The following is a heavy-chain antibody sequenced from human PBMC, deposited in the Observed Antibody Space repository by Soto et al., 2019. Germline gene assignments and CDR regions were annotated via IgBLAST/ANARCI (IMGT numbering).Heavy chain of an antibody. V-gene: IGHV1-69*13. J-gene: IGHJ6*02. Sequence: GASVKVSCKASGGTFSSYAISWVRQAPGQGLEWMGGIIPIFGTANYAQKFQGRVTITADESTSTAYMELSSLRSEDTAVYYCARAEDTDTAMDNYYYYGMDVWGQGTTVTVSS. D-gene: IGHD5-18*01. CDR3: ARAEDTDTAMDNYYYYGMDV. CDR2: IIPIFGTA. CDR1: GGTFSSYA.